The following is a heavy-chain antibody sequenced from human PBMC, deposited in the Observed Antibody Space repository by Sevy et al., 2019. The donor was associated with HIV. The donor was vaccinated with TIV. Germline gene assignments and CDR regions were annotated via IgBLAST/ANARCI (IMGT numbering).Heavy chain of an antibody. CDR2: IYTSGST. V-gene: IGHV4-61*09. J-gene: IGHJ4*02. Sequence: SETLSLTCTVSSGSISSGSYYWSWIRQPAGKGLEWIGHIYTSGSTNYNPSLKSRVTISVDTSKNQLSLKLSSVTAADAAVYYCAGHYDSSGCFDCWGQGTLVTVSS. D-gene: IGHD3-22*01. CDR1: SGSISSGSYY. CDR3: AGHYDSSGCFDC.